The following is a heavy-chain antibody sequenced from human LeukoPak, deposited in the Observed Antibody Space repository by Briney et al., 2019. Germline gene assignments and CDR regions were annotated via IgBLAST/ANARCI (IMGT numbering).Heavy chain of an antibody. V-gene: IGHV3-30*02. CDR1: GFTFSSYG. D-gene: IGHD3-3*01. Sequence: GGSLRLSCAASGFTFSSYGMHWVRQAPGKGLEWVAFIRYDGSNKYYADSVKGRFTISRDNSKNTLYLQMNSLRAEDTAAYYCAKDSIGDFWSGYSYFDYWGQGILVTVSS. CDR2: IRYDGSNK. J-gene: IGHJ4*02. CDR3: AKDSIGDFWSGYSYFDY.